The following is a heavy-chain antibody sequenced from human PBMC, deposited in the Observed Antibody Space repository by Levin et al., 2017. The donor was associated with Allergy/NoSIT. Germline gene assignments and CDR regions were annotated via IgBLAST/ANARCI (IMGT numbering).Heavy chain of an antibody. D-gene: IGHD4-23*01. CDR2: ISGSGGST. CDR3: AKLIGGNSVERDRDY. CDR1: GFTFSYYA. Sequence: GGSLRLSCAASGFTFSYYAMSWVRQAPGKGLEWVSTISGSGGSTYYADSVKGRFTISRDNSKNTLYLQMNSLRAEDTAVYYCAKLIGGNSVERDRDYWGQGTLVTVSS. V-gene: IGHV3-23*01. J-gene: IGHJ4*02.